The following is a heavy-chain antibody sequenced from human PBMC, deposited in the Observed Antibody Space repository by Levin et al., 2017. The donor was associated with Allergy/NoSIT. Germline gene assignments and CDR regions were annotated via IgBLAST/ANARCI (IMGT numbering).Heavy chain of an antibody. J-gene: IGHJ6*02. CDR2: ISYDGSNE. D-gene: IGHD6-19*01. Sequence: KGLEWVAVISYDGSNEYYADSVKGRFTISRDNSKNTLYLQMNSLRAEDTAVYYCARDIGNSSGRKGMDVWGQGTTVTVSS. V-gene: IGHV3-30*04. CDR3: ARDIGNSSGRKGMDV.